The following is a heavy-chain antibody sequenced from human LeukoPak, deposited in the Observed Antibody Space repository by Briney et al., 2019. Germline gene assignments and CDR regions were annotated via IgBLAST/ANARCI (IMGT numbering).Heavy chain of an antibody. CDR3: ARAYDFWSGYLDY. V-gene: IGHV3-33*08. Sequence: GGSLRLSCAASGFTFSSYGMHWVRQAPGKGLEWVVVIWYDGSNKYYADSVKGRFTISRDNSKNTLYLQMNSLRAEDTAVYYCARAYDFWSGYLDYWGQGTLVTVSS. J-gene: IGHJ4*02. CDR1: GFTFSSYG. D-gene: IGHD3-3*01. CDR2: IWYDGSNK.